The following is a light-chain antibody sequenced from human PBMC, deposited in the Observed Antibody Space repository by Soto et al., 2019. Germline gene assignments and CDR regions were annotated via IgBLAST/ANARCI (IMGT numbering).Light chain of an antibody. CDR2: LHSDGSH. CDR3: QTWDTGIVV. V-gene: IGLV4-69*01. Sequence: QLVLTQSPSASASLGASVNLTCTLSSGHSTYAIAWHQQQPEKGHRFLMKLHSDGSHIKGDGIPHRFSGSSSGAERYLTISRLQSEDEAYYYCQTWDTGIVVFGGGTKVTVL. CDR1: SGHSTYA. J-gene: IGLJ2*01.